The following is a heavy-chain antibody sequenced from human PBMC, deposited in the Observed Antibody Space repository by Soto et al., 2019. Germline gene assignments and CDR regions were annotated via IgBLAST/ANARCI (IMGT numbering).Heavy chain of an antibody. Sequence: SETLSLTCTVSGGSISSSSYYWGWIRQPPGKGLEWIGSIYYSGSTYYNPSLKSRVTISVDTSKNQFSLKLSSMTAADTAVYYCARLRRDGYNWGYWGQGTLVT. CDR3: ARLRRDGYNWGY. V-gene: IGHV4-39*01. CDR2: IYYSGST. J-gene: IGHJ4*02. D-gene: IGHD5-12*01. CDR1: GGSISSSSYY.